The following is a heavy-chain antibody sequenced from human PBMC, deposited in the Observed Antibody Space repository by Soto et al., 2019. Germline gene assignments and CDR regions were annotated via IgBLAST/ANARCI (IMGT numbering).Heavy chain of an antibody. CDR2: ISGSGGST. D-gene: IGHD3-16*02. CDR1: GFTFSSYA. Sequence: EVQLLESGGGLVQPGGSLRLSCAASGFTFSSYAMSWVRQAPGKGLEWVSAISGSGGSTYYADSVKGRFTISRDNSKNTLYLQMNSLRAEDTAVYYCAKDRGMYDYVWGRYRPRDAFDIWGQGTMVTVSS. CDR3: AKDRGMYDYVWGRYRPRDAFDI. V-gene: IGHV3-23*01. J-gene: IGHJ3*02.